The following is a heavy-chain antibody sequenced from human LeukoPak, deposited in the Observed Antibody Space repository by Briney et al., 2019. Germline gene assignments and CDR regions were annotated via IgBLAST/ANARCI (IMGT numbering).Heavy chain of an antibody. J-gene: IGHJ4*02. Sequence: PSETLSLTGTVSGGSISSYYWSWIRQPPGKGLEWIGYIYYSGSTNYNPSLKSRVTISVDTSKNQFSLKLSSVTAADTAVYFCAMAGGSGTYYVDYWGQGTLVTVSA. CDR2: IYYSGST. D-gene: IGHD3-10*01. CDR1: GGSISSYY. CDR3: AMAGGSGTYYVDY. V-gene: IGHV4-59*01.